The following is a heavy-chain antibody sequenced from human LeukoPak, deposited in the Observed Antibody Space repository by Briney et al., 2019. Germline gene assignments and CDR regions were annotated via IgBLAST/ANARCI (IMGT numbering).Heavy chain of an antibody. V-gene: IGHV4-39*01. CDR1: VDSISISSYF. CDR3: ARQRYFDWLSPFDY. CDR2: IYYSGST. D-gene: IGHD3-9*01. Sequence: SETQSLTCTLSVDSISISSYFWPWIRQPPAKGLDWIGSIYYSGSTYYNPSLKSRVTISVDTSKNQFLLKLSSVTAADTAVYYCARQRYFDWLSPFDYWGQGTLVTVSS. J-gene: IGHJ4*02.